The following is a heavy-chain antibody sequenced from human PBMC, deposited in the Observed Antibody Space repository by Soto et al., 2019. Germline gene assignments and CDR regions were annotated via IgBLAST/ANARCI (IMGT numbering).Heavy chain of an antibody. CDR2: ISWNSGSI. CDR1: GFTFDDYA. D-gene: IGHD3-10*01. V-gene: IGHV3-9*01. Sequence: EVPLVESGGGLVQPGRSLRLSCAASGFTFDDYAMHWVRQAPGKGLEWVSGISWNSGSIGYADSVKGRFTISRDNAKNSLYLQMNSLRAEDTALYYCAKGGDYYGDAFDIWGQGTMVTVSS. CDR3: AKGGDYYGDAFDI. J-gene: IGHJ3*02.